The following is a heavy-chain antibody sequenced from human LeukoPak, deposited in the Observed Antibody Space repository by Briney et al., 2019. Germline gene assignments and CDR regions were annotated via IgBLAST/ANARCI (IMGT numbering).Heavy chain of an antibody. CDR1: GGSISSYY. CDR2: IYYSGST. CDR3: ARGRGSSSWYEGYNWFDP. V-gene: IGHV4-59*01. J-gene: IGHJ5*02. D-gene: IGHD6-13*01. Sequence: SETLSLTCTVSGGSISSYYWSWIRQPPGKGLEWIGYIYYSGSTNYNPSLKSRVTISVDTSKNQFSLKLSSVTAADTAMYYCARGRGSSSWYEGYNWFDPWGQGTLVTVSS.